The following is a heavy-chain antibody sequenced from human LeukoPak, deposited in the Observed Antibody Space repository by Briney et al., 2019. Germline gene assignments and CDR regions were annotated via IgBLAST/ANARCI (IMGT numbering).Heavy chain of an antibody. Sequence: PSETLSLTCAVSGYSISSGYYWGWIRQPPGKGLEWIGSIYHSGSTYYNPSLKSRVTISVDTSKNQFSLKLSSVTAADTAAYYCARDRSGYDPYYFDYWGQGTLVTVSS. CDR2: IYHSGST. CDR1: GYSISSGYY. V-gene: IGHV4-38-2*02. CDR3: ARDRSGYDPYYFDY. D-gene: IGHD5-12*01. J-gene: IGHJ4*02.